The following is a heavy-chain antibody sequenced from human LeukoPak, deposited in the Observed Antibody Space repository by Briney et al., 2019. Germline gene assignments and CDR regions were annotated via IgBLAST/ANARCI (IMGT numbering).Heavy chain of an antibody. J-gene: IGHJ4*02. V-gene: IGHV3-30*02. CDR2: IRYDGSNK. D-gene: IGHD5-18*01. CDR3: ARAWTGYSYGDY. CDR1: GFTFSSYG. Sequence: GGSLRLSCAASGFTFSSYGMHWVRQAPGKGLEWVAFIRYDGSNKYYADSVKGRFTISRDNAKNSLYLQMNSLRAEDTAAYYCARAWTGYSYGDYWGQGTLVTVSS.